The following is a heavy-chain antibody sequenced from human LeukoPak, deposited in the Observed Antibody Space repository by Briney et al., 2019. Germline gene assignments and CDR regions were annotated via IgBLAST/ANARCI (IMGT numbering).Heavy chain of an antibody. V-gene: IGHV3-21*01. CDR2: ISSSSSYI. CDR3: ASPRYYEYYYYMGV. J-gene: IGHJ6*03. CDR1: GFTFSSYS. Sequence: WGSLRLSCAASGFTFSSYSMNWVRQAPGKGLEWVSSISSSSSYIYYADSVKGRFTISRDNAKNSLYLQMNSLRAEDTAVYYCASPRYYEYYYYMGVWGKGTTVTVSS. D-gene: IGHD2/OR15-2a*01.